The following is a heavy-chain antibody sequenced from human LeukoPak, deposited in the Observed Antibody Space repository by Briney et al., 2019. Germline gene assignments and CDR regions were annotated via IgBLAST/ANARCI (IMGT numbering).Heavy chain of an antibody. D-gene: IGHD6-13*01. J-gene: IGHJ4*02. CDR1: GYTFTSYD. Sequence: ASVKVSCKASGYTFTSYDINWVRQATGQGLEWMGWMNPNSGDTGYAQKFQGRVTMTRNTSISTAYMELSRLRSEDTAVYYCARTLVRYSSSPGYWGQGSLVTVSS. CDR2: MNPNSGDT. CDR3: ARTLVRYSSSPGY. V-gene: IGHV1-8*02.